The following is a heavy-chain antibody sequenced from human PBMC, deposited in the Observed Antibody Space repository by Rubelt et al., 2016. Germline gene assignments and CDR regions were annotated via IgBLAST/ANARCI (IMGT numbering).Heavy chain of an antibody. CDR1: GGSISSGGYY. D-gene: IGHD2-15*01. V-gene: IGHV4-31*03. CDR2: IYYSGST. J-gene: IGHJ6*02. CDR3: ARLVSSARHYYYGMDV. Sequence: QVQLQESGPGLVKPSQTLSLTCTVSGGSISSGGYYWSWIRQHPGKGLEWIGYIYYSGSTYYNPSLKSRVTRSVDTCKNQFSLRLSSGTAADTTGYYCARLVSSARHYYYGMDVWGQGTTVTVSS.